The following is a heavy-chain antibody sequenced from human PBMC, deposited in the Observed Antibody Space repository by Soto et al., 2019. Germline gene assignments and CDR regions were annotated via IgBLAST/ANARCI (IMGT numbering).Heavy chain of an antibody. Sequence: PSETLSLTCAVSGGSISSGGYSWSWIRQPPGKGLEWIGYIYHSGSTYYNPSLKSRVTISVDRSKNQFSLKLSSVTAADTAVYYCARAEGSGESDYYYGMDVWGQGTTVTVSS. J-gene: IGHJ6*02. D-gene: IGHD3-16*01. V-gene: IGHV4-30-2*01. CDR1: GGSISSGGYS. CDR2: IYHSGST. CDR3: ARAEGSGESDYYYGMDV.